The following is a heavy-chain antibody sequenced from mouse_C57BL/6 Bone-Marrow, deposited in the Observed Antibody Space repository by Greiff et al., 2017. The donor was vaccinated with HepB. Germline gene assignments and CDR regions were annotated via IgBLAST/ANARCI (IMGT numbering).Heavy chain of an antibody. CDR2: INPSNGGT. CDR1: GYTFTGYW. J-gene: IGHJ3*01. Sequence: QVQLQQSGAELMKPGASVKLSCKATGYTFTGYWIEWVKQRPGQGLEWIGNINPSNGGTNYNEKFKSKATLTVDKSSSTAYMQLSSLTSEDSAVYYCARRYYGSSRFAYWGQGTLVTVSA. D-gene: IGHD1-1*01. CDR3: ARRYYGSSRFAY. V-gene: IGHV1-53*01.